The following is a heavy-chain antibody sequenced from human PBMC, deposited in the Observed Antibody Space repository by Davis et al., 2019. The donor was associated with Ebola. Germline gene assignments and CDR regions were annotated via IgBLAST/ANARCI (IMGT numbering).Heavy chain of an antibody. J-gene: IGHJ6*02. CDR2: ISYDGSNK. Sequence: GESLKISCEASGFTFSRYGMHWVRQAPGKGLEWVAVISYDGSNKYYADSVKGRFTISRDNSKNTLYLQMNSLRAEDTAVYYCAKGVVPAAALYYYGMDVWGQGTTVTVSS. CDR3: AKGVVPAAALYYYGMDV. CDR1: GFTFSRYG. V-gene: IGHV3-30*18. D-gene: IGHD2-2*01.